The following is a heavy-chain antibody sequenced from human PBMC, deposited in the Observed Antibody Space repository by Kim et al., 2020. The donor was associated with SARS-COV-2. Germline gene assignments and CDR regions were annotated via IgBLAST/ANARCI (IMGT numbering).Heavy chain of an antibody. CDR3: AKGMDIVVVPAAYLRYYYYGMDV. J-gene: IGHJ6*02. CDR1: GFTFSSYA. V-gene: IGHV3-23*01. D-gene: IGHD2-2*03. CDR2: LSGSGGCT. Sequence: GGSLRLSCAASGFTFSSYAMSWVRQAPGKGLEWVSALSGSGGCTYYADSVKGRFTISRDNSKNTLYLQMNSLRAEDTAVYYCAKGMDIVVVPAAYLRYYYYGMDVWGQGTTVTVSS.